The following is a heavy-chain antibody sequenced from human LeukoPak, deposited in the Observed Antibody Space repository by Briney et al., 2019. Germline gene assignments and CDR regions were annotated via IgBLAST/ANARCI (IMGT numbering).Heavy chain of an antibody. V-gene: IGHV3-33*01. CDR3: ARDYYYDSSGCYPR. J-gene: IGHJ4*02. Sequence: GRSLRLSCAASGFTFSSYGMHWVRQAPGKGLEWVAVIWYDGSNKYYADSVKGRFTISRDNSKNTLYLQMNSLRAEDTAVYYCARDYYYDSSGCYPRWGQGTLVTVSS. CDR2: IWYDGSNK. CDR1: GFTFSSYG. D-gene: IGHD3-22*01.